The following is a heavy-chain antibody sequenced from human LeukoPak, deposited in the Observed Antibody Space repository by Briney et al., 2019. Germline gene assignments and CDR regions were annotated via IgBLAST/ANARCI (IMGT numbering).Heavy chain of an antibody. Sequence: PGGSLRLCCAASGFTFSSYAMHWVRQAPGKGLEWVAVISYDGSNKYYADSVKGRFTISRDNSKNTLYLQMNSLRAEDTAVYYCARDPGYCSGGSCYNYFDYWGQGTLVTVSS. V-gene: IGHV3-30*04. D-gene: IGHD2-15*01. CDR2: ISYDGSNK. CDR3: ARDPGYCSGGSCYNYFDY. CDR1: GFTFSSYA. J-gene: IGHJ4*02.